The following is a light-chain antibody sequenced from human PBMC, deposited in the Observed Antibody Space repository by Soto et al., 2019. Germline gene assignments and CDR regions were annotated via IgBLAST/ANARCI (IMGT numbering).Light chain of an antibody. CDR1: QTVASN. V-gene: IGKV3-15*01. Sequence: EIVMTQSPASLSVSPGDGATLSCRASQTVASNLAWYQQKPGQGPRLLIHGASTRAAGVPARFSGSGSGTDFTLGISSLQSEDFAVYYCQQYHNWPPQYTFGQGTKLQIK. CDR3: QQYHNWPPQYT. CDR2: GAS. J-gene: IGKJ2*01.